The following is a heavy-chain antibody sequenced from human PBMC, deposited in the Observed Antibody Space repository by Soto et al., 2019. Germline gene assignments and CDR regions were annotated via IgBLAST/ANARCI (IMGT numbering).Heavy chain of an antibody. Sequence: QVQLVESGGGVVQPGRSLRLSCAASGFTFSSYGMHWVRQAPGKGLEWVAVISYDGSNKYYADSVKGRFTISRDNSKNTLYLQMNSLRAEDTAVYYCAKGEVAARPYHYYGMDVWGQGTTVTVSS. J-gene: IGHJ6*02. CDR3: AKGEVAARPYHYYGMDV. D-gene: IGHD6-6*01. V-gene: IGHV3-30*18. CDR1: GFTFSSYG. CDR2: ISYDGSNK.